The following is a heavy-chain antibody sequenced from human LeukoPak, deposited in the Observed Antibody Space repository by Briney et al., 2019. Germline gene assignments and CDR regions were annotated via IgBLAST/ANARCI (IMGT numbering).Heavy chain of an antibody. Sequence: SETLSLTCTVSSGSITSSVYYCSWIRQPPGKGLEWIAGINYSGVTHYNPSLKSRVTISVDTSKNHFSLNLSSVTAADTAVYYCAIYSSSSVRIDPWGQGTLVTVSS. CDR1: SGSITSSVYY. CDR3: AIYSSSSVRIDP. CDR2: INYSGVT. D-gene: IGHD2-15*01. J-gene: IGHJ5*02. V-gene: IGHV4-39*02.